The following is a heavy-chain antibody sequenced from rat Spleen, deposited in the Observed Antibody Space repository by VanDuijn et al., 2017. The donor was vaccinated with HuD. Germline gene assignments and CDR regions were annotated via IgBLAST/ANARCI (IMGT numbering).Heavy chain of an antibody. D-gene: IGHD1-11*01. CDR2: ISYDGSST. CDR1: GFSFSNYY. J-gene: IGHJ1*01. CDR3: ARPSNYGGGYWYFDF. V-gene: IGHV5-29*01. Sequence: EVQLVESGGGLVPPGRSMKFSCAALGFSFSNYYMAWVRQAPTKGLEWVATISYDGSSTYYRDSVKGRFTISRDNAKSTLYLQMDSLRSEDTATYYCARPSNYGGGYWYFDFWGPGTMVTVSS.